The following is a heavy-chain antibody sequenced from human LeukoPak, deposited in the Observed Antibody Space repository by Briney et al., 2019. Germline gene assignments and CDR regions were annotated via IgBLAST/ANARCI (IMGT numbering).Heavy chain of an antibody. CDR1: GFTFSGFA. Sequence: GGSLRLSCAASGFTFSGFAMSWVRRTPGKGLEWVSGISGSGDNTRYADSVKGRFTISRDNSKNTLYLEMNSLRAEDTAIYYCAKMKGHPLPKYYMDVWGQGTTVTVSS. J-gene: IGHJ6*01. V-gene: IGHV3-23*01. CDR3: AKMKGHPLPKYYMDV. CDR2: ISGSGDNT. D-gene: IGHD1-26*01.